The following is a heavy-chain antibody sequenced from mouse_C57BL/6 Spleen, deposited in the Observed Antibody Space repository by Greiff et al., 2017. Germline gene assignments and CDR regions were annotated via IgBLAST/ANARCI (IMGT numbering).Heavy chain of an antibody. J-gene: IGHJ2*01. CDR2: ISDGGSYT. CDR1: GFTFSSYA. V-gene: IGHV5-4*03. Sequence: EVKLMESGGGLVKPGGSLKLSCAASGFTFSSYAMSWVRQTPEKRLEWVATISDGGSYTYYPDNVKGRFTISRDNAKNNLDLQMSHLKSEDTAMYYCARGELGRPFDYWGQGTTLTVAS. D-gene: IGHD4-1*01. CDR3: ARGELGRPFDY.